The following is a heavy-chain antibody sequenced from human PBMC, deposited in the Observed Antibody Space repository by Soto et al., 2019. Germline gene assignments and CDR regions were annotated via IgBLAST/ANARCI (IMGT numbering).Heavy chain of an antibody. CDR2: VYYSGTI. D-gene: IGHD1-26*01. J-gene: IGHJ3*02. Sequence: SETLSLTCTVSGGSINSGSYYWGWIRQPPGKGLEWIGSVYYSGTIYYNPSLRGRVTTSIDTSKNQFSLKLNSVTAADTAVYYCARRLSIAGGNNGGAFDIWGQGTMVT. V-gene: IGHV4-39*01. CDR3: ARRLSIAGGNNGGAFDI. CDR1: GGSINSGSYY.